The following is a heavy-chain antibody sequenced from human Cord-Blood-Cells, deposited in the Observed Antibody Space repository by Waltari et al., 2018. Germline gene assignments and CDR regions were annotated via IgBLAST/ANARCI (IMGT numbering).Heavy chain of an antibody. D-gene: IGHD6-19*01. CDR3: ARTSGWYAFDI. CDR1: GFTFSSYS. Sequence: EVQLVESGGGLVKPGGSLRLSCAASGFTFSSYSMNWVRQAPGKALEWGSSISSSSSYIYYGDSVKGRFTISRDNAKNALYLQISSLRAEDTAVYYCARTSGWYAFDIWGQGTMVTVSS. CDR2: ISSSSSYI. V-gene: IGHV3-21*01. J-gene: IGHJ3*02.